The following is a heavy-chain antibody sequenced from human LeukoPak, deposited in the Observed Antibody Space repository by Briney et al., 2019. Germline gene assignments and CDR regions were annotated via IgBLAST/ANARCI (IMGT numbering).Heavy chain of an antibody. CDR2: IWYDGSNK. J-gene: IGHJ4*02. Sequence: GGSLRLSCAASGFTFSGYGMHWVRQAPGKGLEWVAFIWYDGSNKYYADSVKGRFTISKDNSKNTLYLQMNSLRAEDTAVYYCARERAGIYDYWGQGTLVTVSS. CDR1: GFTFSGYG. V-gene: IGHV3-33*01. D-gene: IGHD6-19*01. CDR3: ARERAGIYDY.